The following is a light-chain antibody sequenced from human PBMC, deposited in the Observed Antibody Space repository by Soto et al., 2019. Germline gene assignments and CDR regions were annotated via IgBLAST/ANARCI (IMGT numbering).Light chain of an antibody. Sequence: EIVLTQSPATLSLSPGERATLSCRASQSVSSYLAWYRQKPGQAPRLLIYDKSKRATGIPARFSGSGSGTDFPLTISSLEPEDFAVYYCQQRSNLPPEFTFSPGTKVNIK. CDR3: QQRSNLPPEFT. V-gene: IGKV3-11*01. J-gene: IGKJ3*01. CDR1: QSVSSY. CDR2: DKS.